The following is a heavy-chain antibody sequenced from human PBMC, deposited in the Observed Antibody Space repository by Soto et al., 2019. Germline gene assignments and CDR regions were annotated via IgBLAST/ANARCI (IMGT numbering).Heavy chain of an antibody. CDR3: ARRQSGSYWFDY. Sequence: SETLSLTCTVSGGSISSYYWSWIRQPPGKGLEWIGYIYYSGSTNYNPSLKSRVTISVDTSKNQFSLKLSSVTAADTAVYYCARRQSGSYWFDYWGQGTLVTVSS. J-gene: IGHJ4*02. D-gene: IGHD1-26*01. V-gene: IGHV4-59*01. CDR1: GGSISSYY. CDR2: IYYSGST.